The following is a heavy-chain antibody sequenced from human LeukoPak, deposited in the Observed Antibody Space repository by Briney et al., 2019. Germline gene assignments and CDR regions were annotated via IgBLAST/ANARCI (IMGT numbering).Heavy chain of an antibody. Sequence: GGSLRLSCAASGFTFSSYWMSWVRQAPGKGLEWVANIKQDGSEKYYVDSVKGRFTISRDNAKNSLYLQMNSLRAEDTAAYYCAREDPSAAADRWGQGTLVTVSS. CDR2: IKQDGSEK. J-gene: IGHJ5*02. D-gene: IGHD6-25*01. CDR1: GFTFSSYW. CDR3: AREDPSAAADR. V-gene: IGHV3-7*01.